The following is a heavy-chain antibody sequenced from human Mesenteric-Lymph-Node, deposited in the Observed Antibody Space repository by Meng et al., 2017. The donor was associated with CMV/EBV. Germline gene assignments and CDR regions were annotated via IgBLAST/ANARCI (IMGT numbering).Heavy chain of an antibody. CDR1: GGSISSSWHY. Sequence: QVQRQEPGPRLVKPSETLSLKCTVSGGSISSSWHYWGWIRQPPGKGLEWIGSIFYSGSAHYNPALESRVTISIDKSKNEFFLNLGSVTAADTAMYFCARDTLTYSYGPGWIDPWGQGTLVTVSS. CDR3: ARDTLTYSYGPGWIDP. J-gene: IGHJ5*02. CDR2: IFYSGSA. D-gene: IGHD3-10*01. V-gene: IGHV4-39*02.